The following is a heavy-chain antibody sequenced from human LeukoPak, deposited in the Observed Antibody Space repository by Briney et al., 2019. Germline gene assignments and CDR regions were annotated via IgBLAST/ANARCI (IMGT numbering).Heavy chain of an antibody. D-gene: IGHD6-19*01. J-gene: IGHJ4*02. V-gene: IGHV3-9*01. CDR3: AKVRGTYSSGYLFDY. CDR1: GFTFDNYA. CDR2: ISWNSGYI. Sequence: PGRSLRLSCAASGFTFDNYAIHWVRQAPGKGLEWLSIISWNSGYIGYADSVKGRFTISRDNAKKSLDLQMNSLRAEDTAFYYCAKVRGTYSSGYLFDYWGQGTLVTVSS.